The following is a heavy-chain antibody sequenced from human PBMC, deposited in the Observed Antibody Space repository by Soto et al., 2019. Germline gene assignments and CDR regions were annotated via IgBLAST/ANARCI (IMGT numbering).Heavy chain of an antibody. CDR3: ARGLSSYSEY. CDR2: MNPNTGNT. CDR1: GYSFTDYD. J-gene: IGHJ4*02. D-gene: IGHD6-13*01. V-gene: IGHV1-8*02. Sequence: QVQVLQSGAVVKKPGASVKVSCKASGYSFTDYDINWVRQAAGQGLEWMGWMNPNTGNTAYAQKFEGRLTLTRDTSISAAYMDLRSLTSEDTAVYYCARGLSSYSEYWDQGTLV.